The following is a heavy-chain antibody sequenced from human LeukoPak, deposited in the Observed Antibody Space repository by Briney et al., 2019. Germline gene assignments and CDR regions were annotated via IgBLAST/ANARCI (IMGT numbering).Heavy chain of an antibody. V-gene: IGHV1-2*02. CDR2: INPNSGGT. J-gene: IGHJ4*02. D-gene: IGHD6-19*01. CDR3: ARPRGYSSSDFDY. CDR1: GYTFTGYY. Sequence: ASVMVSCKASGYTFTGYYMHWVRRAPGQGLEWMGWINPNSGGTNYAQKFQGRLTMTRDTSISTAYMELSRLRSDDTAVYYCARPRGYSSSDFDYWGQRPLLPVSS.